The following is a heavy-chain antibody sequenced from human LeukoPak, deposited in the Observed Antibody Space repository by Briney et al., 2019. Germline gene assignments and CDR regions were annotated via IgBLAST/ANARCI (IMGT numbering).Heavy chain of an antibody. D-gene: IGHD2-21*01. J-gene: IGHJ4*02. V-gene: IGHV3-30-3*01. CDR3: ARDPPYWADPLYD. Sequence: PGRSLRLSCAASGFTFSSYAMHWVRQAPGKGLEWVAVISYDGSNKYYADSVKGRFTISRDNSKNTLYLQMNSLRAEDTAVYYCARDPPYWADPLYDWGQGTLVTVSS. CDR1: GFTFSSYA. CDR2: ISYDGSNK.